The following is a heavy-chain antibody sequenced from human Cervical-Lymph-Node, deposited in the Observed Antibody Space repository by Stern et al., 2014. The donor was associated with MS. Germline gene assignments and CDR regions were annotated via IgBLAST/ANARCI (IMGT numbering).Heavy chain of an antibody. D-gene: IGHD6-13*01. V-gene: IGHV2-5*02. CDR1: GFSLSTSGVG. Sequence: QVTLRESGPTLVKPTQTLTLTCTFSGFSLSTSGVGVGWIRQPPGKALEWLALLYWDDDKRYSPSLKSRLTITKDTSKNQVVLTMTNMDPVDTATYYCAHRPSNSEGYSSSWYLINWFDPWGQGTLVTVSS. J-gene: IGHJ5*02. CDR3: AHRPSNSEGYSSSWYLINWFDP. CDR2: LYWDDDK.